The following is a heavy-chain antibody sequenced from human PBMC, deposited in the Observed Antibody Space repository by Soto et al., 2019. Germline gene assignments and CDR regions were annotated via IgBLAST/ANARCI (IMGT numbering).Heavy chain of an antibody. CDR1: GGTFSSYA. D-gene: IGHD3-3*01. J-gene: IGHJ6*02. Sequence: QVQLVQSGAEVQKPGSSVKVSCKASGGTFSSYAISWVRQAPGQGLEWMGGIIPIFGTANYAQKFQGRVTITADKSTSTAYMELSSLRSEDTAVYYCARDPYDFWSGSVGFYYYGMDVWGQGTTVTVSS. V-gene: IGHV1-69*06. CDR3: ARDPYDFWSGSVGFYYYGMDV. CDR2: IIPIFGTA.